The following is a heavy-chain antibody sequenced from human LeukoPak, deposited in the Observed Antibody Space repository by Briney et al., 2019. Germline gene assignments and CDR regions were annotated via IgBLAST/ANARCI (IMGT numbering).Heavy chain of an antibody. CDR2: IYTSGST. CDR3: ARVSVDYGGFDP. J-gene: IGHJ5*02. V-gene: IGHV4-4*07. CDR1: GGPISRYY. D-gene: IGHD4-17*01. Sequence: PSDTLTLPCTVSGGPISRYYWRWIRQPAGKGLEWIGRIYTSGSTTYNPSLKSRVTMSVGTSKNQFSLKLSSVTAADTAVYYCARVSVDYGGFDPWGQGTLVTVSS.